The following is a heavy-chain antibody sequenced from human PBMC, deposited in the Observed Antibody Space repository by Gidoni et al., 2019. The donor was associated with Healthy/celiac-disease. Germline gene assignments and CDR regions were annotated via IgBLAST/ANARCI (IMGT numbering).Heavy chain of an antibody. Sequence: EVQLLESGGGLVQPGGSLRLSCAASGFTFIRYAMSWVRQAPGKGLEWVSAISGSGGSTYYADSVKGRFTISRDNSKNTLYLQMNSLRAEDTAVYYCAKDPHASYSSSWYTGAFDIWGQGTMVTVSS. J-gene: IGHJ3*02. CDR1: GFTFIRYA. V-gene: IGHV3-23*01. CDR3: AKDPHASYSSSWYTGAFDI. CDR2: ISGSGGST. D-gene: IGHD6-13*01.